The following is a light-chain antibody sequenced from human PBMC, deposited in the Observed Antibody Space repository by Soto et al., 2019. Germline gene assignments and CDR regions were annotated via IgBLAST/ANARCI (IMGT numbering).Light chain of an antibody. CDR1: QSISTS. CDR3: QQSYSTPST. J-gene: IGKJ1*01. Sequence: DIRVTQSPSTLAASVRDSVTITCRASQSISTSLAWYQQKPRKAPNLLIYDASSLASGVPSRFSGSGSGIDFTLTISSLQPEDFATYYCQQSYSTPSTFGQGTKVDIK. V-gene: IGKV1-5*01. CDR2: DAS.